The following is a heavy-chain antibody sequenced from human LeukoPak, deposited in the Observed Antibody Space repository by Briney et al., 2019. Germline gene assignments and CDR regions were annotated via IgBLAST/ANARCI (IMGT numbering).Heavy chain of an antibody. Sequence: GGSLRLSCAASGFTFSSYSMNWVRQAPGKGLEWVSSISSSSSYIYYADSVKGRFTISRDNAKNSLYLQMNSLRAEDTAVYYCARHSSHYYYYMDVWGKGTTVTVSS. CDR3: ARHSSHYYYYMDV. J-gene: IGHJ6*03. CDR2: ISSSSSYI. V-gene: IGHV3-21*01. CDR1: GFTFSSYS.